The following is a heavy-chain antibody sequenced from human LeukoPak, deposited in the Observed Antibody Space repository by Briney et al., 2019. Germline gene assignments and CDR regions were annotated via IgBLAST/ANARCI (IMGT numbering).Heavy chain of an antibody. V-gene: IGHV3-30*03. CDR3: ARARGYRGSWSNWLDS. Sequence: PGGSLRLSCSASRLAFNGYIAHWVRQPPGKGLAWVAVISDDGSRKYADSVKGRFTISRDNSKNTMFLEINSLKTEDTAVYYCARARGYRGSWSNWLDSWGQGTLVIVSS. J-gene: IGHJ5*01. CDR1: RLAFNGYI. CDR2: ISDDGSRK. D-gene: IGHD6-13*01.